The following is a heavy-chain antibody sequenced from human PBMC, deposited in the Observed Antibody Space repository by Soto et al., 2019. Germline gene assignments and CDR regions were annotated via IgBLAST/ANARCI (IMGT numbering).Heavy chain of an antibody. Sequence: GESLKISCKGSGYSFTSYWIGWVRQMPGKGLEWMGIIYPGDSGTRYRPSFQGQVTISADKSISTAYLQWSSLKASDTAMYYCARHHRIAVAGTDAFDIWGQGTRVTVSS. CDR2: IYPGDSGT. D-gene: IGHD6-19*01. CDR3: ARHHRIAVAGTDAFDI. CDR1: GYSFTSYW. V-gene: IGHV5-51*01. J-gene: IGHJ3*02.